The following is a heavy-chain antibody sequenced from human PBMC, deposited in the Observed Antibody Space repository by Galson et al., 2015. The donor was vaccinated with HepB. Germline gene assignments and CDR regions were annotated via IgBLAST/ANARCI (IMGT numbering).Heavy chain of an antibody. CDR1: GFTFSSYA. CDR2: ISGSGGST. V-gene: IGHV3-23*01. CDR3: AKEGNYYDSSGYYYVPGGDWFDP. J-gene: IGHJ5*02. Sequence: SLRLSCAASGFTFSSYAMSWVRQAPGKGLEWVSAISGSGGSTYYADSVKGRFTISRDNSKNTLYLQMNSLRAEDTAVYYCAKEGNYYDSSGYYYVPGGDWFDPWGQGTLVTVSS. D-gene: IGHD3-22*01.